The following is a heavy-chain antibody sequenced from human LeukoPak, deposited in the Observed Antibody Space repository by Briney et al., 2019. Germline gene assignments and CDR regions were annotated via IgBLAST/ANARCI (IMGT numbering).Heavy chain of an antibody. CDR2: ISSSSSYI. D-gene: IGHD6-19*01. J-gene: IGHJ4*02. V-gene: IGHV3-21*01. CDR1: GFTFSSYS. Sequence: GGSLRLSCAASGFTFSSYSMNWVRQAPGEGLEWVSSISSSSSYIYYADSVKGRFTISRDNAQNSLYLQMNSLRAEDTAVYYCAKTTTGYSSGRYPGWPVDYWGQGTLVTVSS. CDR3: AKTTTGYSSGRYPGWPVDY.